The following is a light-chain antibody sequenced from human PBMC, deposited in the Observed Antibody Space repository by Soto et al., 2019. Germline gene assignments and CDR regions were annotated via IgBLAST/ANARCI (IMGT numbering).Light chain of an antibody. CDR2: GAS. Sequence: ILMTHSPATLSLSPGEIATLSCSASHSVDSNLAWYQQKPGQAPRLLIDGASTRATGISARFSGSGSGTEFTLTISSLQSEDFGVYYCQQYNNWWTFGQGTKVDIK. CDR3: QQYNNWWT. V-gene: IGKV3-15*01. CDR1: HSVDSN. J-gene: IGKJ1*01.